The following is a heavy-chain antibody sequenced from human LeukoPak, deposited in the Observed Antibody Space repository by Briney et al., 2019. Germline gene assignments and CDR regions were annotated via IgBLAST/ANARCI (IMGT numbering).Heavy chain of an antibody. Sequence: ASVKVSCKASGYTFTCYYMHWVRQAPGQGLEWMGWINPNSGSTTYAQKFQGRVTMTRATSISTAYMELRRLTSDDTAVYYCARVLQLYASGDYWGQGTLVTVSS. CDR2: INPNSGST. V-gene: IGHV1-2*02. D-gene: IGHD5/OR15-5a*01. CDR1: GYTFTCYY. J-gene: IGHJ4*02. CDR3: ARVLQLYASGDY.